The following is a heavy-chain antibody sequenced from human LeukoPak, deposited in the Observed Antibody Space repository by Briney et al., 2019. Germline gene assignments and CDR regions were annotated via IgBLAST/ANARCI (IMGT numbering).Heavy chain of an antibody. V-gene: IGHV3-64*04. CDR3: ARDYGDYERGFDY. CDR2: ISSNGGST. D-gene: IGHD4-17*01. J-gene: IGHJ4*02. Sequence: GGSLRLSCSASGFTFSSYAMHWVRQAPGKGLEYVSAISSNGGSTYYADSVKGRFTISRDNSENTLYLQMNSLRAEDTAVYYCARDYGDYERGFDYWGQGTLVTVSS. CDR1: GFTFSSYA.